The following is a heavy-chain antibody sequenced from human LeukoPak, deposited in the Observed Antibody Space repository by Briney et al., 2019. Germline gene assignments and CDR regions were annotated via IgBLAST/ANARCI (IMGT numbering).Heavy chain of an antibody. V-gene: IGHV3-21*01. CDR1: GFTSSSYS. Sequence: PGGSLRLSCAASGFTSSSYSMNWVRQAPGKGLEWVSSISSSSYYIYYADSVKGRFTISRDNAKNSLYLQMNSLRAEDTAVYYCARLRDWNYAIDYWGQGTLVTVSS. J-gene: IGHJ4*02. D-gene: IGHD1-7*01. CDR3: ARLRDWNYAIDY. CDR2: ISSSSYYI.